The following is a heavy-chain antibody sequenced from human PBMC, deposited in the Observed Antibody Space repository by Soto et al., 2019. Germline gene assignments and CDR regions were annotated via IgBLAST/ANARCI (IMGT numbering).Heavy chain of an antibody. CDR3: ARGQARKPSRGYSGYGSLSFDY. V-gene: IGHV4-34*01. D-gene: IGHD5-12*01. CDR1: GGSLSGYY. J-gene: IGHJ4*02. Sequence: PSETLSLTCAVYGGSLSGYYWSWIRQPPGKGLEWIGEINHSGSTNYNPSLKSRVTISVDTSKNQFSLKLSSVTAADTAVYYCARGQARKPSRGYSGYGSLSFDYWGQGTLVTVSS. CDR2: INHSGST.